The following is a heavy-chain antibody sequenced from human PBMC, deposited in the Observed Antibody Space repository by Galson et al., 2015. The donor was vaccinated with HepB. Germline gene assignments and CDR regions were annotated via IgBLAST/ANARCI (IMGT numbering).Heavy chain of an antibody. CDR1: GFTFSSYS. J-gene: IGHJ4*02. D-gene: IGHD3-3*01. V-gene: IGHV3-21*01. Sequence: SLRLTCAASGFTFSSYSMNWVRQAPGKGLEWVSSISNSSSYIYYADSVKGRFTISRDNAKNSLYLQMNSLRAEDTAVYYCARADGGPQGWGYDFWSGWYDYYFDYWGQGTLGTVSS. CDR2: ISNSSSYI. CDR3: ARADGGPQGWGYDFWSGWYDYYFDY.